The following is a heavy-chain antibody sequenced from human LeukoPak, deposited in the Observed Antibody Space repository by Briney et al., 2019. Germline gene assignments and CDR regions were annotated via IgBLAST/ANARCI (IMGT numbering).Heavy chain of an antibody. D-gene: IGHD4-23*01. Sequence: TGGSLRLSCAASGFISTSYAVSWVRQAPGRGMEWVSTISGSGGGTYYADSVKDRFTISRDNSKNTLYLQMNSLRAEDTAVYYCAKWRPRLRWRDYFDYWGQGTLVTVSS. V-gene: IGHV3-23*01. CDR3: AKWRPRLRWRDYFDY. J-gene: IGHJ4*02. CDR2: ISGSGGGT. CDR1: GFISTSYA.